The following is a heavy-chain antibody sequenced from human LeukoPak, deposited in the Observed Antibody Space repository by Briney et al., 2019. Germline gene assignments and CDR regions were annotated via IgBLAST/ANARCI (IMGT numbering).Heavy chain of an antibody. D-gene: IGHD4-17*01. CDR3: ARAEDYGDYYFDY. CDR2: IYHSGST. Sequence: SETLSLTCTVSGYSISSGYYWGWIRQPPGKGLEWIGSIYHSGSTYYNSSLKSRVTISVDTSKNQFSLKLSSVTAADTAVYYCARAEDYGDYYFDYWGQGTLVTVSS. CDR1: GYSISSGYY. V-gene: IGHV4-38-2*02. J-gene: IGHJ4*02.